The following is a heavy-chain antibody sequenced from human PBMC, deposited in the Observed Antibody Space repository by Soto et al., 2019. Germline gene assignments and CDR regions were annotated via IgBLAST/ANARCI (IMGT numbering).Heavy chain of an antibody. CDR3: ARYHDFWSGYADAFDV. J-gene: IGHJ3*01. CDR1: GDSISSGDYY. V-gene: IGHV4-31*03. D-gene: IGHD3-3*01. Sequence: VQLQESGPGLVMPSQTLSLTCTVSGDSISSGDYYWGWIRQHPGRGLEWIGYISYSGITYYNPSLKSRLTISLDTSKNQFSLELNSVTAADTAIYYCARYHDFWSGYADAFDVWGQGTMVTVSS. CDR2: ISYSGIT.